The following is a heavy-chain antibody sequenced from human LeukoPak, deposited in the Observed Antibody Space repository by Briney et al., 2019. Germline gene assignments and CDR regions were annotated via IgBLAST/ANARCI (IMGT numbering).Heavy chain of an antibody. V-gene: IGHV3-48*01. CDR2: ISSSSSTI. D-gene: IGHD4-17*01. CDR3: ARAPPTTTDYGDYLTRWDYFDY. CDR1: GFTFSSYS. Sequence: GSLRLSCAASGFTFSSYSMNWVRQAPGKGLEWVSYISSSSSTIYYADSVKGRFTISRDNAKNSLYLQMNSLRAEDTAVYYCARAPPTTTDYGDYLTRWDYFDYWGQGTLVTVSS. J-gene: IGHJ4*02.